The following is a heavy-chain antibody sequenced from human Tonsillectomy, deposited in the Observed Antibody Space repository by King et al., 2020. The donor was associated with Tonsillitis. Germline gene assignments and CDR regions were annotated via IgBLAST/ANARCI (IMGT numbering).Heavy chain of an antibody. V-gene: IGHV3-30*02. CDR1: GFTFSSYG. CDR3: AKDYYDSSAFDY. CDR2: IRYDGSNK. D-gene: IGHD3-22*01. J-gene: IGHJ4*02. Sequence: VQLVESGGGVVQPGGSPRLSCAASGFTFSSYGMHWVRQAPGKGLEWVAFIRYDGSNKYYADSVKGRFTISRDNSKNTLYLQMNSLRAEDTAVYYCAKDYYDSSAFDYWGQGTLVTVSS.